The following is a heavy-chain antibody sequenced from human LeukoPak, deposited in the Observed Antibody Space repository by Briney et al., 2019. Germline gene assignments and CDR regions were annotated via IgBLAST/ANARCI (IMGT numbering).Heavy chain of an antibody. J-gene: IGHJ4*02. D-gene: IGHD5-18*01. CDR3: ARATGYSYGLDCEY. CDR1: GFTFSSYA. Sequence: GGSLRLSCAASGFTFSSYAMHWVRQAPGKGLEWVAVISYDGSNKYYADSVKGRFTISRDNSKNTLYLQMSSLRAEDTAVYYCARATGYSYGLDCEYWGQGALVTVSS. V-gene: IGHV3-30-3*01. CDR2: ISYDGSNK.